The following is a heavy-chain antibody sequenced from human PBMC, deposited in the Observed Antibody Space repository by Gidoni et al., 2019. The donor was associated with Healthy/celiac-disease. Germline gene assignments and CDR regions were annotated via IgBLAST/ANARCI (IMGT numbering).Heavy chain of an antibody. CDR1: GFTFSSYG. CDR3: ATGLGGSSGLLFDY. Sequence: QVQLVESGGGVVQPGRSLRLSCAASGFTFSSYGMHWVRQAPGKGLEWVAVISYDGSNKYYADSVKGRFTISRDNSKNTLYLQMNSLRAEDTAVYYCATGLGGSSGLLFDYWGQGTLVTVSS. J-gene: IGHJ4*02. V-gene: IGHV3-30*03. D-gene: IGHD6-19*01. CDR2: ISYDGSNK.